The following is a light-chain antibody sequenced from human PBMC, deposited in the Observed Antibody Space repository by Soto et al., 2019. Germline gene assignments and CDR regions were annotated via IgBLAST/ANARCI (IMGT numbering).Light chain of an antibody. J-gene: IGKJ5*01. CDR3: QQRKHWPPIT. CDR2: DSS. CDR1: QTIDKF. V-gene: IGKV3-11*01. Sequence: EVELTQSPATLSLSPGETATLSCRSSQTIDKFLAWYQQRPGQPPRLLIFDSSNRATAVPVRFSGSGSGTVFTLTIGSLEPEDSAVYYCQQRKHWPPITFGQGTRLEIK.